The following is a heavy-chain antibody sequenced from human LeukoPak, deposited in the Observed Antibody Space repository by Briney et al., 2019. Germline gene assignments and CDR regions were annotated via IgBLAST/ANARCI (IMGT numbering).Heavy chain of an antibody. Sequence: PGGSLRLSCAASGFTFRDYAMSWVRQTPGKGLEWVSVIGGSGGSTYYADSVKGRFTISRDDSKNTLYLQMNSLRAEDTAVYHCAKEGCTGINCYINCWGQGTLVTVSS. CDR1: GFTFRDYA. CDR3: AKEGCTGINCYINC. CDR2: IGGSGGST. V-gene: IGHV3-23*01. D-gene: IGHD2-2*02. J-gene: IGHJ4*02.